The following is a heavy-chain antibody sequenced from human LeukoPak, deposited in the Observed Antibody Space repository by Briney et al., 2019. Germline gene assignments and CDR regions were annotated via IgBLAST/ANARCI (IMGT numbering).Heavy chain of an antibody. CDR2: ISSSSSYI. Sequence: PGGSLRLSCAASGFTFSSYSMNWVRQAPGKGLEWVSSISSSSSYIYYADSVKGRFTISTDNAKNSLYLQMNSLRAEDTAVYYCARDIVATIQFDYWGQGTLVTVSS. J-gene: IGHJ4*02. CDR1: GFTFSSYS. V-gene: IGHV3-21*01. D-gene: IGHD5-12*01. CDR3: ARDIVATIQFDY.